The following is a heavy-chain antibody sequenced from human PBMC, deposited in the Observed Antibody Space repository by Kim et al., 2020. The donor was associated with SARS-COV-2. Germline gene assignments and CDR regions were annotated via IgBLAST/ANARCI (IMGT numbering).Heavy chain of an antibody. Sequence: SETLSLTCAVYGGSFSGYYWSWIRQPPGKGLEWIGEINHSGSTNYNPSLKSRVTISVDTSKNQFSLKLSSVTPADTAVYYCARGHVRKYGGCSYYYYYGMDVWGQGTTVTVSS. D-gene: IGHD2-15*01. CDR3: ARGHVRKYGGCSYYYYYGMDV. V-gene: IGHV4-34*01. CDR2: INHSGST. J-gene: IGHJ6*02. CDR1: GGSFSGYY.